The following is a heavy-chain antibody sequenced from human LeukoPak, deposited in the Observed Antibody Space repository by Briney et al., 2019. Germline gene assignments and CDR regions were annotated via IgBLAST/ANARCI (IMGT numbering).Heavy chain of an antibody. CDR2: IYYSGST. CDR3: ARVALSGWYYFDY. CDR1: GGSISSYY. V-gene: IGHV4-59*01. Sequence: PSETLSLTCPVSGGSISSYYWSWIRQPPGKGLEWIGYIYYSGSTNYNPSLKSRVTISVDTSKNQFSLKLSSVTAADTAVYYCARVALSGWYYFDYWGQGTLVTVSS. D-gene: IGHD6-19*01. J-gene: IGHJ4*02.